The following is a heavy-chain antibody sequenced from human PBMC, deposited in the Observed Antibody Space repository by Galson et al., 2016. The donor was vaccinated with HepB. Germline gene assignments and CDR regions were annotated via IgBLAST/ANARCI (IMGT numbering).Heavy chain of an antibody. Sequence: SETLSLTCTVSGAFISSHYWSWIRQPPGKGLEWIGYVYYSGSAKYNPSLKSRVTISVDTSKNQFSLKLRSVAAADTAVYYCASELNYDYGMDVWGHGTTVTVSS. CDR2: VYYSGSA. V-gene: IGHV4-59*11. CDR1: GAFISSHY. CDR3: ASELNYDYGMDV. J-gene: IGHJ6*02.